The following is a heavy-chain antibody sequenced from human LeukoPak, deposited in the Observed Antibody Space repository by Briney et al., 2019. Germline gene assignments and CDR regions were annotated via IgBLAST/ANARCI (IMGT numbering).Heavy chain of an antibody. CDR3: ARERTVTTLLYY. CDR1: GGSVSSGSYY. J-gene: IGHJ4*02. CDR2: IYYSGST. Sequence: SETLSLTCTVSGGSVSSGSYYWSWIRQPPGKGLEWIGYIYYSGSTNYNPSLKSRVTISVDTSKNQFSLKLSSVTAADTAVYYLARERTVTTLLYYWGPGTLVTVSS. D-gene: IGHD4-17*01. V-gene: IGHV4-61*01.